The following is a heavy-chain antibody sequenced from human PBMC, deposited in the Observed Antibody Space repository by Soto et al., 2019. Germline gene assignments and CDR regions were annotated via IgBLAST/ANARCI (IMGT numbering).Heavy chain of an antibody. D-gene: IGHD2-21*01. Sequence: QVQLVQSGAEVKMPGSSVRVSCKASGGSFSKYGISWVRQAPGQGLEWMGGIIPMFGIGNYAEKVLGRVTVNAAESGSASHMELSRLRSEGTAVYFCARGDRVNYFYAMDVWGQGTTVNVS. V-gene: IGHV1-69*01. CDR3: ARGDRVNYFYAMDV. CDR1: GGSFSKYG. J-gene: IGHJ6*02. CDR2: IIPMFGIG.